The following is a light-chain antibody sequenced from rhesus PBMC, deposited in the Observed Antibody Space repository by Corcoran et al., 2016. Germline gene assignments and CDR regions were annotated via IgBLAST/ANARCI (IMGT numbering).Light chain of an antibody. V-gene: IGKV2-104*02. CDR2: EVS. J-gene: IGKJ1*01. CDR3: MQALDFPPT. CDR1: QSLLDSGDGKTY. Sequence: DIVMTQTPLSLPVTPGVPASISCRSSQSLLDSGDGKTYLDWYLQKPGQFPHLIIYEVSIRASGVTDRFSGSGSDTDFTLKISRVGAEDGGVYYCMQALDFPPTFGRGTKVELK.